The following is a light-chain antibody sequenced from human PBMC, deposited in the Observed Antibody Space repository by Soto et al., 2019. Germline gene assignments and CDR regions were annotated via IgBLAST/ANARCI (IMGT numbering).Light chain of an antibody. CDR3: QLYGSSTLYT. V-gene: IGKV3-15*01. CDR1: QNVRNN. CDR2: GAS. Sequence: DIVMTQSPATLSVSPGERATLSCRASQNVRNNLAWYQQKPGQAPRLLIFGASTRATGTPARFSGSGSGTEFTLTISSLQSEDFAVYYCQLYGSSTLYTFGQGTKLEIK. J-gene: IGKJ2*01.